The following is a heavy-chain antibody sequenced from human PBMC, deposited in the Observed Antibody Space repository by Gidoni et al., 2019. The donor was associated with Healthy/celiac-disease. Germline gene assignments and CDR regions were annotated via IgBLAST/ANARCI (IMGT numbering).Heavy chain of an antibody. CDR1: GYSFTSYW. J-gene: IGHJ4*02. CDR3: ARHTNFLTPNDY. V-gene: IGHV5-10-1*01. CDR2: IDPSDSYT. D-gene: IGHD1-1*01. Sequence: ESLRISCKGSGYSFTSYWISWVRQMPGKGLEWMGRIDPSDSYTNYSPSFQGHVTISADKSISTAYLQWSSLKASDTAMYYCARHTNFLTPNDYWGQGTLVTVSS.